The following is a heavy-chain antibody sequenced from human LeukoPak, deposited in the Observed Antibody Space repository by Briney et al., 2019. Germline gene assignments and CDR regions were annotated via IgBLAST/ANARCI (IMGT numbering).Heavy chain of an antibody. D-gene: IGHD5-24*01. CDR2: INPNSGGS. V-gene: IGHV1-2*02. CDR1: GYTFTSYY. J-gene: IGHJ4*02. Sequence: ASVKVSCKASGYTFTSYYMHWVRQAPGQGLEWMGWINPNSGGSNYAQKFQGRVTMTSDTSINTAYMELSRLISDDTAAYYCAGDGYNSRRFFDYWGQGTLVTVSS. CDR3: AGDGYNSRRFFDY.